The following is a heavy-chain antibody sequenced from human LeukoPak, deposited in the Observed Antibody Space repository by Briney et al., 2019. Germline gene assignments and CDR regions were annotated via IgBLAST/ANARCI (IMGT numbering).Heavy chain of an antibody. D-gene: IGHD3-22*01. CDR2: IYYSGST. V-gene: IGHV4-39*07. J-gene: IGHJ4*02. Sequence: SETLSLTCTVSGGSISSYYWGWIRQPPGKGLEWIGSIYYSGSTYYNPSLKSRVTISVDTSKNQFSLKLSSVTAADTAVYYCARDRAYYYDSSGYQRPPFDCWGQGTLVTVSS. CDR3: ARDRAYYYDSSGYQRPPFDC. CDR1: GGSISSYY.